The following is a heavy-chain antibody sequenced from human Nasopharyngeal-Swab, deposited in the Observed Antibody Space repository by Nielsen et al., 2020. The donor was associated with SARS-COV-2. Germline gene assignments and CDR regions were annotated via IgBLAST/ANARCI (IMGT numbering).Heavy chain of an antibody. D-gene: IGHD2-15*01. CDR1: GFTFSSYA. CDR3: AKVYSYFDI. CDR2: ITGSGGGT. Sequence: GGSLRLSCAASGFTFSSYAMSWVRQFPGKGLEWVATITGSGGGTYSADSVKGRFTISRDNLKNTLYLQMSSLRADDTAVHYCAKVYSYFDIWGQGTLVTVSS. V-gene: IGHV3-23*01. J-gene: IGHJ4*02.